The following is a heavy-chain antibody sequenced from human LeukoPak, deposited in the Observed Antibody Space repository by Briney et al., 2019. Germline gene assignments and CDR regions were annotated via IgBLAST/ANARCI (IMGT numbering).Heavy chain of an antibody. CDR1: GFNFSNYG. J-gene: IGHJ4*02. CDR2: TFYDGSKK. D-gene: IGHD5-24*01. Sequence: GGSLRLSCAASGFNFSNYGMHWVRQTPGKGLEWGAFTFYDGSKKYYADSVKGRFTISRDNSKNTLYLQMNSLRAEDTALYYCAKDKMATTGIYWGQGTLVTVSS. CDR3: AKDKMATTGIY. V-gene: IGHV3-30*02.